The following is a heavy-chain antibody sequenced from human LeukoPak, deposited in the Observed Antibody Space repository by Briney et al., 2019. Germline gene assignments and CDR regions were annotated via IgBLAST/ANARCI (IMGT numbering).Heavy chain of an antibody. D-gene: IGHD5-18*01. Sequence: PGGSLRLSCVASGLSVRGSYMSWVRQAPGKGLEWVPTISGSGGSTYYADSVKGRFTISRDNSKNTLYLQMDRLRADDTAVYYCAKYEGYSYALDYWGQGALVTVSS. CDR1: GLSVRGSY. V-gene: IGHV3-23*01. CDR3: AKYEGYSYALDY. CDR2: ISGSGGST. J-gene: IGHJ4*02.